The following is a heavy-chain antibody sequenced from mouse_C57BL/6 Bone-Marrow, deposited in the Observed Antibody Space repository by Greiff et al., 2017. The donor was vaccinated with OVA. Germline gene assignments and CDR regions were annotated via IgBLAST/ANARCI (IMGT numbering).Heavy chain of an antibody. V-gene: IGHV1-80*01. CDR3: ARSPLLITTVVAAFDY. CDR2: IYPGDGDT. Sequence: QVQLQQSGAELVKPGASVKISCTASGYAFSSYWMHWVKQRPGKGLEWIGQIYPGDGDTNYAGKFQGKATLTADKSSSTAYIQLSSLTSEDSAVDFCARSPLLITTVVAAFDYWGQGTTLTVSA. J-gene: IGHJ2*01. D-gene: IGHD1-1*01. CDR1: GYAFSSYW.